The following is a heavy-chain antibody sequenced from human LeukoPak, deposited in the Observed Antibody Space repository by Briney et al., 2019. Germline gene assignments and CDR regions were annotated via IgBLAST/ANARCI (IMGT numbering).Heavy chain of an antibody. CDR2: LWYDGNNK. V-gene: IGHV3-33*01. Sequence: GRSLRLSCAASGFTFSAYGMHWVRQAPGKGLEWVAALWYDGNNKYYKDSVEGRFTISRDNSKNTLFLQMNSLRVEDTAVYYCARGRGSHPPFYFDYWGQGTLVTVSS. CDR1: GFTFSAYG. J-gene: IGHJ4*02. D-gene: IGHD1-26*01. CDR3: ARGRGSHPPFYFDY.